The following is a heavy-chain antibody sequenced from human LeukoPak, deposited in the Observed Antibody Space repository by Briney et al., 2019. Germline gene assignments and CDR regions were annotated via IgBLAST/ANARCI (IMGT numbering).Heavy chain of an antibody. CDR3: TTYDPSNYYGMDV. CDR1: GFTFGDYA. Sequence: GGSLRLSCTASGFTFGDYAMTWVRQAPGKGLEWVGFIRSKAYGGTTEFAASVKGRFTISRNDSKSIAYLLMNSLKTEDTAVYYCTTYDPSNYYGMDVWGQGTTVTVS. CDR2: IRSKAYGGTT. D-gene: IGHD5-12*01. V-gene: IGHV3-49*04. J-gene: IGHJ6*02.